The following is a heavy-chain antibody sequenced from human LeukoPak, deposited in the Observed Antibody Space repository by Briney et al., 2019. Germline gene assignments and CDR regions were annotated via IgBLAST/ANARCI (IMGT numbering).Heavy chain of an antibody. Sequence: ASVKVSCKASGGTFSSYAISWVRQAPGQGLEWMGGIIPIFGTANYAQKFQGRVTITADESTSTAYMGLSSLRSEDTAVYYCASDHADCSGGSCDYYYYGMDVWGQGTTVTVSS. CDR1: GGTFSSYA. D-gene: IGHD2-15*01. V-gene: IGHV1-69*13. CDR3: ASDHADCSGGSCDYYYYGMDV. CDR2: IIPIFGTA. J-gene: IGHJ6*02.